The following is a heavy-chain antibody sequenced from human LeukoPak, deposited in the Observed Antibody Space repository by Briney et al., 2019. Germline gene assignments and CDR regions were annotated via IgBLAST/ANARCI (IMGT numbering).Heavy chain of an antibody. D-gene: IGHD2-2*03. J-gene: IGHJ3*02. CDR1: GYTFTSYY. Sequence: GASVKVSCKASGYTFTSYYMHWVRQAPGQGLEWMGGIIPIFGTANYAQKFQGRVTITTDESTSTAYMELSSLRSEDTAVYYCARDPLGYCSSTSCYSGAFDIWGQGTMVTVSS. CDR3: ARDPLGYCSSTSCYSGAFDI. CDR2: IIPIFGTA. V-gene: IGHV1-69*05.